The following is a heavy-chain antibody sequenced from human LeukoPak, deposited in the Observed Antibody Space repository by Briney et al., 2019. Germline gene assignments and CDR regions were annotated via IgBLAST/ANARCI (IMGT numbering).Heavy chain of an antibody. V-gene: IGHV4-39*07. J-gene: IGHJ5*02. CDR3: AGSSITILNWFDP. D-gene: IGHD3-3*01. Sequence: SETLSLTCTVSGGSISSSSYYWGGIRQPPGKGLEGIGSIYYSGSTYYNPSLKSRVTISVDTYKNQFSLKLSSETAADTAVYYCAGSSITILNWFDPWGQGTLVTVSS. CDR2: IYYSGST. CDR1: GGSISSSSYY.